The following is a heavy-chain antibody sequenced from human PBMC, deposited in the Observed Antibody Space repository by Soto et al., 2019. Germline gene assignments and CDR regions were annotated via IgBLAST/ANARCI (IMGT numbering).Heavy chain of an antibody. CDR1: GFTFSSYG. V-gene: IGHV3-30*03. J-gene: IGHJ4*02. CDR2: ISYDGSNK. D-gene: IGHD3-10*01. Sequence: QVQLVEYGGGVVQPGRSLRLSCAASGFTFSSYGMHRVRQAPGKGLEWVAVISYDGSNKYYADSVKGRFTISRDNSKNTLYLQMNSLRAEDTAVYYCGIVLWNGSGSYYYDYWGQGTLVTVSS. CDR3: GIVLWNGSGSYYYDY.